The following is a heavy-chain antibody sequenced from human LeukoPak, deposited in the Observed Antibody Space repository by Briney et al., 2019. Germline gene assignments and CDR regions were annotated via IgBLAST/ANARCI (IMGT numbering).Heavy chain of an antibody. J-gene: IGHJ4*02. CDR2: ISSSSSYI. Sequence: GGSLRLSCAASGFTFSSYSMTWVRQAPGKGLEWVSSISSSSSYIYYADSVKGRFTISRDNSKNTLYLQMNSLRAEDTAVYYCARGGEDSAFDYWGQGTLVTVSS. D-gene: IGHD3-16*01. CDR3: ARGGEDSAFDY. CDR1: GFTFSSYS. V-gene: IGHV3-21*01.